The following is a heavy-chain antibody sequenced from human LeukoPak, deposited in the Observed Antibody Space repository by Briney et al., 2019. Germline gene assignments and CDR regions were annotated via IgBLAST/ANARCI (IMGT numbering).Heavy chain of an antibody. D-gene: IGHD3-10*01. J-gene: IGHJ4*02. CDR2: IIPIFGTA. Sequence: ASVKVSCKACGGTFSSYAISWVRQAPGQGLEWMGGIIPIFGTANYAQKFQGRVTITADESTSTAYMELSSLRSEDTAVYYCARYYGSGSYYNPGPFDYWGQGTLVSVSS. V-gene: IGHV1-69*01. CDR3: ARYYGSGSYYNPGPFDY. CDR1: GGTFSSYA.